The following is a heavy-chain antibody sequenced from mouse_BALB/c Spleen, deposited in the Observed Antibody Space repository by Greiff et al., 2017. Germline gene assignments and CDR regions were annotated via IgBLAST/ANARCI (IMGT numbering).Heavy chain of an antibody. CDR2: INRYNDGT. CDR3: ARWGDDGYLYWYFDV. J-gene: IGHJ1*01. V-gene: IGHV1-14*01. CDR1: GYTFTSYV. Sequence: SGPELVKPGASVKMSCKASGYTFTSYVMPWVQQKAGQGLEWIGYINRYNDGTKYNEKFKGKVTLTSDKSSSNAYMELSSLNSEDSAVDYCARWGDDGYLYWYFDVWGEGTTVTVSS. D-gene: IGHD2-3*01.